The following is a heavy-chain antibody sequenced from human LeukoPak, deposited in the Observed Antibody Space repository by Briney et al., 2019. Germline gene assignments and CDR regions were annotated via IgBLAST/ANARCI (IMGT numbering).Heavy chain of an antibody. CDR3: ARDTAYSSGWYLT. CDR2: IIPILGIA. V-gene: IGHV1-69*04. CDR1: GCTFISYA. D-gene: IGHD6-19*01. Sequence: ASVKVSCKASGCTFISYAISWVRQAPGQGLEWMGRIIPILGIANYAQKFQGRVTITADKSTSTAYMELSSLRSEDTAVYYCARDTAYSSGWYLTWGQGTLVTVSS. J-gene: IGHJ5*02.